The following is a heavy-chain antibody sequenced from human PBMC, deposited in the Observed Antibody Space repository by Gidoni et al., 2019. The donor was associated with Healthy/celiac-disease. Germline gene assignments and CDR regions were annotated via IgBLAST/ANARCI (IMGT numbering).Heavy chain of an antibody. J-gene: IGHJ5*02. V-gene: IGHV4-38-2*02. Sequence: QVQLQESGPGLVKPSETLSHTCTVSGYSISSGSYWGWIRQPPGKGLEWIGSIYHSGSTYYNPSLKSRVTISVDTSKNQFSLKLSSVTAADTAVYYCARVIAAAGNNWFDPWGQGTLVTVSS. CDR3: ARVIAAAGNNWFDP. CDR2: IYHSGST. CDR1: GYSISSGSY. D-gene: IGHD6-13*01.